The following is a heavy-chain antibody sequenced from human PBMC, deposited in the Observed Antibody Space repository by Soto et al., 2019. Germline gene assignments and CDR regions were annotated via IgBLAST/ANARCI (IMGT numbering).Heavy chain of an antibody. J-gene: IGHJ6*02. CDR2: INPNTGVT. V-gene: IGHV1-2*04. CDR1: GYSFTDYY. D-gene: IGHD2-21*02. Sequence: ASVKVSCKASGYSFTDYYIHWVRQAPGQGLEWLGWINPNTGVTHFAQKFQGWVTMTRDTSISTAYMELNRLRSDDTAVYYCVRSPGDFRYGLDVWGQGTTVTVS. CDR3: VRSPGDFRYGLDV.